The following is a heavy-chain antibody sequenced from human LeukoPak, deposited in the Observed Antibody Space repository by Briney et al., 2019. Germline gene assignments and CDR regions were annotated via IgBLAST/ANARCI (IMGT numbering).Heavy chain of an antibody. CDR1: GGSISSGGYS. CDR3: ARGVVVVTAMSFEY. Sequence: SETLSLTCAVSGGSISSGGYSWSWIRQPPGKGLEWIGYISDSGSTYYNPSLKSRVTISGDRSKNQFSLKLSSVTAADTAVYYCARGVVVVTAMSFEYRGQGTLVTVSS. V-gene: IGHV4-30-2*01. J-gene: IGHJ4*02. D-gene: IGHD2-21*02. CDR2: ISDSGST.